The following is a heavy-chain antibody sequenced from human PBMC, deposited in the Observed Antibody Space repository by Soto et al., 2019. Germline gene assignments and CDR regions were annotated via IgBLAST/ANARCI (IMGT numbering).Heavy chain of an antibody. V-gene: IGHV4-34*01. J-gene: IGHJ5*01. D-gene: IGHD3-22*01. CDR3: STRAYDTNGYYRFDP. CDR1: GGSFSGYY. CDR2: INHSGST. Sequence: PSETLSLTCAVYGGSFSGYYWSWIRQPPGKGLEWIGEINHSGSTNYNPSLKSRVTISVDMSKNQFSLKLSSVTAADTAMYYCSTRAYDTNGYYRFDPWGQGTLVTVSS.